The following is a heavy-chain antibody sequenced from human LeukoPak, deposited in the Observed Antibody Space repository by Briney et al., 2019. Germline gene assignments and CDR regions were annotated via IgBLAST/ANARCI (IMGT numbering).Heavy chain of an antibody. CDR3: AKDRYYYDSSGYNYFDY. D-gene: IGHD3-22*01. V-gene: IGHV3-53*05. J-gene: IGHJ4*02. CDR1: GFTVSNKY. Sequence: GGSLRLSCAASGFTVSNKYMTWVRQAPGKGLEWVSLIYSDGRTYYADSVKGRCTISRDNSKNTLYLQMNSLRAEDTAVYYCAKDRYYYDSSGYNYFDYWGQGTLVTVSS. CDR2: IYSDGRT.